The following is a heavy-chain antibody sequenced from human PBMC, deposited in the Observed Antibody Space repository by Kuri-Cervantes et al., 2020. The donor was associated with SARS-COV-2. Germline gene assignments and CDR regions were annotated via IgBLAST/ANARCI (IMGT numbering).Heavy chain of an antibody. Sequence: GGSLRLSCAASGSTFSDYYMSWVRQAPGKGLEWVANIKQDGSEKYYVDSVKGRFTISRDNAKNSLYLQMNSLRAEDTAVYYCARDRHSSGYYPRGFDYWGQGTLVTVSS. CDR3: ARDRHSSGYYPRGFDY. J-gene: IGHJ4*02. V-gene: IGHV3-7*01. D-gene: IGHD3-22*01. CDR2: IKQDGSEK. CDR1: GSTFSDYY.